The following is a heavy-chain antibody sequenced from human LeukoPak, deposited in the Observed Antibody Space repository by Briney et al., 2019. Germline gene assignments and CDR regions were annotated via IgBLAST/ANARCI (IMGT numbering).Heavy chain of an antibody. CDR3: ARDITYGGNAGSDY. CDR1: GFTFSSYS. V-gene: IGHV3-21*01. J-gene: IGHJ4*02. D-gene: IGHD4-23*01. CDR2: ISSSSSNI. Sequence: GGSLRLSCAASGFTFSSYSMNWVRQAPGKGLEWVSSISSSSSNIYYADSVKGRFTISRDNAKNSLYLQMNSLRAEDTAVYYCARDITYGGNAGSDYWAREPWSPSPQ.